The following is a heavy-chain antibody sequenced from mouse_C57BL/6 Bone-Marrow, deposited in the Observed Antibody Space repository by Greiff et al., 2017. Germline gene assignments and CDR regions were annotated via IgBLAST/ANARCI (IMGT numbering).Heavy chain of an antibody. D-gene: IGHD1-1*01. Sequence: DVHLVESGGGLVQSGRSLRLSCATSGFTFSDFYMEWVRQAPGKGLEWIAASRNKANDYTTEYSASVKGRFIVSRDTSQSILYLQMNALRAEDTAIYYCARALDGSPFAYWGQGTLVTVSA. J-gene: IGHJ3*01. CDR3: ARALDGSPFAY. CDR1: GFTFSDFY. CDR2: SRNKANDYTT. V-gene: IGHV7-1*01.